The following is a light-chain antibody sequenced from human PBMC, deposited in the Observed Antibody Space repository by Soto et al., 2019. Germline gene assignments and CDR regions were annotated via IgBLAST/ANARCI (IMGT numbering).Light chain of an antibody. V-gene: IGKV1-5*01. CDR2: DAS. CDR3: QQYNSYSGT. J-gene: IGKJ1*01. Sequence: DIQMTQSPSTLSGSVGDRVTITCRASQTISSWLAWYQQKPGKAPKLLIYDASSLESGVPSRFSGSGSGTEFTLTISSLQPDDFATYYCQQYNSYSGTFGQGTKVE. CDR1: QTISSW.